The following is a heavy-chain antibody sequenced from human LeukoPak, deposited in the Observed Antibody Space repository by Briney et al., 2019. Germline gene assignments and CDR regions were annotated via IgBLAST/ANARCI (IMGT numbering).Heavy chain of an antibody. V-gene: IGHV1-2*02. CDR2: INPNSGGT. CDR3: ARDPLYSSGPISHDF. D-gene: IGHD3-22*01. Sequence: GASVKVSCKASGYTVTGYYMHWVRQAPGQGLEWMGWINPNSGGTTYAQKFQGRVTMTRDTSISTAYMELSRLRSDDTAVYYCARDPLYSSGPISHDFWGQGTLVTVSS. J-gene: IGHJ4*02. CDR1: GYTVTGYY.